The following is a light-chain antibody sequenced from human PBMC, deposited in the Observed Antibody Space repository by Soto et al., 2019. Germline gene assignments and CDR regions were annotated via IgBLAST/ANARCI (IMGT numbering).Light chain of an antibody. CDR1: QSVGSY. J-gene: IGKJ2*01. Sequence: EIVLTQSPATLSLSPGERATLSCRASQSVGSYFAWYQQKPGQAPRLLIYDAFSRATGIPARFSGSGSGTDFTLTISSLEPEDFAVYYCQQGHNWPLTFGQGTRLEI. V-gene: IGKV3-11*01. CDR2: DAF. CDR3: QQGHNWPLT.